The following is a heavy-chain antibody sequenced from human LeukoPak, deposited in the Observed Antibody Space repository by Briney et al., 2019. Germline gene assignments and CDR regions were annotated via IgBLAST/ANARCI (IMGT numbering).Heavy chain of an antibody. D-gene: IGHD6-13*01. CDR1: GYTFTTYY. CDR3: ARAPLAAAGKNWFDP. CDR2: INPSGGST. J-gene: IGHJ5*02. Sequence: ASVKVSCKASGYTFTTYYMHWVRQAPGQGLEWMGIINPSGGSTSYAQKFQGRVTMTRDTSTSTVYMELSSLRSDDTAVYYCARAPLAAAGKNWFDPWGQGTLVTVSS. V-gene: IGHV1-46*01.